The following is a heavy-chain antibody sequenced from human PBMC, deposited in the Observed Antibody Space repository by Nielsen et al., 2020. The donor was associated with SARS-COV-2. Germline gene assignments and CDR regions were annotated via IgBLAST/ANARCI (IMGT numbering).Heavy chain of an antibody. D-gene: IGHD4/OR15-4a*01. CDR2: ISGSGGST. Sequence: GESLKISCAATGFTFSSYWMSWVRQAPGKGLEWVSAISGSGGSTYYADSVKGRFTISRDNSKNTLYLQMNSLRAEDTAVYYCAKLSLDYWGQGTLVTVSS. V-gene: IGHV3-23*01. J-gene: IGHJ4*02. CDR3: AKLSLDY. CDR1: GFTFSSYW.